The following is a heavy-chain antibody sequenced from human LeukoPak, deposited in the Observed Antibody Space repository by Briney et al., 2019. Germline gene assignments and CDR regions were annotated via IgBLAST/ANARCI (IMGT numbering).Heavy chain of an antibody. CDR2: IHYSEYSGRNST. Sequence: SETLSLTCTVSGCTFSSYYWSWIRQPPGKGLEWIGYIHYSEYSGRNSTDYNPSLMSRVTISVDTSKNQFSLKLSSVTAADTAVYYCAREVVSGGNCFFDYWGQGTLATVSS. CDR1: GCTFSSYY. J-gene: IGHJ4*02. CDR3: AREVVSGGNCFFDY. V-gene: IGHV4-59*01. D-gene: IGHD2-15*01.